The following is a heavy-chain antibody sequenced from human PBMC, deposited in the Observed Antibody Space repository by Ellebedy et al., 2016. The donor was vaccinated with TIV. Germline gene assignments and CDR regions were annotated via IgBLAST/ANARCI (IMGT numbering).Heavy chain of an antibody. CDR1: GLTFTGYT. Sequence: GGSLRLSCAASGLTFTGYTMNWVRQAPGKGLEWVSSISGSGGHILYADSVKGRITISRDNAKNSLYLQMNSLRAEDTAVYFCARGGDYYDNVGYVDSIRYFDYWGQGTLVTVSS. CDR2: ISGSGGHI. CDR3: ARGGDYYDNVGYVDSIRYFDY. D-gene: IGHD3-22*01. V-gene: IGHV3-21*01. J-gene: IGHJ4*02.